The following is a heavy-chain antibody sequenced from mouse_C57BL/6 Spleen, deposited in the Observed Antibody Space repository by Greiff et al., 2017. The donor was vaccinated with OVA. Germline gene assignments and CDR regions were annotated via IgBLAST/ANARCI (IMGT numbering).Heavy chain of an antibody. CDR1: GFTFSSYG. J-gene: IGHJ4*01. V-gene: IGHV5-6*01. Sequence: EVQVVESGGDLVKPEGSLKLSCAASGFTFSSYGMSWVRQTPDKRLEWVATISSGGSYTYYPDSVKGRFTISRDNAKNTLYLQMSSLKSEDTAMYYCARRGPMDYWGQGTSVTVSS. CDR2: ISSGGSYT. CDR3: ARRGPMDY.